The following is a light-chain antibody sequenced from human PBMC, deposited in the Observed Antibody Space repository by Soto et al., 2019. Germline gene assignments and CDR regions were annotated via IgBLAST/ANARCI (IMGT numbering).Light chain of an antibody. J-gene: IGKJ3*01. CDR2: GAS. Sequence: ELELTQSPTTLSVSPVERATLSCRTSQSISTTLAWYQQRPGQAPRLLFYGASTRATGIPARFSGSGSGTDFTLTIHSLQSEEFAVYYCQQYHNWPWTFGPGTKVDIK. CDR1: QSISTT. V-gene: IGKV3-15*01. CDR3: QQYHNWPWT.